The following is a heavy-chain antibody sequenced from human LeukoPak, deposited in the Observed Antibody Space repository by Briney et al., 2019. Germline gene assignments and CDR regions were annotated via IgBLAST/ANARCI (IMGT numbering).Heavy chain of an antibody. V-gene: IGHV1-24*01. J-gene: IGHJ5*02. D-gene: IGHD3-22*01. Sequence: GASVKVSCKVSGYTLTELSMHWVRQAPGKGLEWMGGFDPEDGETIYAQKFQGRVTMTEDTSTDTAYMELSSLRSGDTAVYYCVITTYYYDSSGHHANWFDPWGQGTLVTVSS. CDR2: FDPEDGET. CDR1: GYTLTELS. CDR3: VITTYYYDSSGHHANWFDP.